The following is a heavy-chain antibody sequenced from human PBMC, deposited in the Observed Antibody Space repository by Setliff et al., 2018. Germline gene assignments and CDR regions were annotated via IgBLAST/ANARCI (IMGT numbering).Heavy chain of an antibody. Sequence: ASVKVSCKASGYTFNNYGITWVRQAPGQGLEWMGWINNYSFKTTYPQKFLDRVTVTTDTSATTAYMELKNLRSDDTALYYCARINFYVSSGFYYASDYWGQGTLVTVSS. V-gene: IGHV1-18*01. D-gene: IGHD3-22*01. CDR3: ARINFYVSSGFYYASDY. CDR2: INNYSFKT. J-gene: IGHJ4*02. CDR1: GYTFNNYG.